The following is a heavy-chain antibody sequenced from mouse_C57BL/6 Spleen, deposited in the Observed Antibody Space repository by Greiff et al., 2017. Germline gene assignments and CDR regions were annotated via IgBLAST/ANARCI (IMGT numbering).Heavy chain of an antibody. J-gene: IGHJ1*03. CDR3: ARSGDYDLDWYFDV. CDR2: IYPGDGDT. CDR1: GYAFSSYW. V-gene: IGHV1-80*01. Sequence: VQLQQSGAELVKPGASVKISCKASGYAFSSYWMNWVKQRPGKGLEWIGQIYPGDGDTNYNGKFKGTATLTADKSSSTAYMQLSSLTSADSAVYCCARSGDYDLDWYFDVWGTGTTVTVSS. D-gene: IGHD2-4*01.